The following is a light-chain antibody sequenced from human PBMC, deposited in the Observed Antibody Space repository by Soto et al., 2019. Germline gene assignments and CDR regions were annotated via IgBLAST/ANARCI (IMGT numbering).Light chain of an antibody. Sequence: QSVRTQPRSVSGSPGQSVTISCTGTSSVIGGYNYVSWYQQHPGKAPKLMIYTVTKRPSGVPDRFSGSKSDNTASLTISGLQADDEADYYCCSYAGSSPYVFGTGTKVTVL. J-gene: IGLJ1*01. CDR1: SSVIGGYNY. CDR3: CSYAGSSPYV. CDR2: TVT. V-gene: IGLV2-11*01.